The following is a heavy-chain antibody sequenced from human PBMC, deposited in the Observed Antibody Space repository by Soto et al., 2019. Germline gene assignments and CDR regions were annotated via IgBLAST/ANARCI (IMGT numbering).Heavy chain of an antibody. V-gene: IGHV3-64D*06. CDR3: VKSRGGNNFDFFD. J-gene: IGHJ4*02. Sequence: PGGSLRLSCSASGFTFSSYAMHWVRQSPGKGLEYISGVRGNGDPPFYADSVKGRFTISRDNSKDTLYLQMSSLSADDAAMYYRVKSRGGNNFDFFDWGQGTLVTVSS. D-gene: IGHD2-15*01. CDR1: GFTFSSYA. CDR2: VRGNGDPP.